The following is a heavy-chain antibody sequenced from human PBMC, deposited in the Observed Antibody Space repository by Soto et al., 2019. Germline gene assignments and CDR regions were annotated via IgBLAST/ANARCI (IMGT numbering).Heavy chain of an antibody. Sequence: GGSLRLSCAASGFTFSSYAMHWVRQAPGKGLEWVAVISYDGSNKYYADSVKGRFTISRDNSKNTLYLQMNSLRAEDTAVYYCARLPHALPGSGRAFYYYYGMDVWGQGTTVTVSS. CDR1: GFTFSSYA. CDR3: ARLPHALPGSGRAFYYYYGMDV. CDR2: ISYDGSNK. D-gene: IGHD3-10*01. V-gene: IGHV3-30-3*01. J-gene: IGHJ6*02.